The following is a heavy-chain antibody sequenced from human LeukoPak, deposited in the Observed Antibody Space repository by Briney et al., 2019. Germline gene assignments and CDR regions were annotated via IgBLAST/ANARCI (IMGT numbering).Heavy chain of an antibody. CDR3: ATEVRGYDPFDY. Sequence: ASVKVSCKVSGYTLTELSMHWVRQAPGKGLEWMGGFDPEDGETIYAQKFQGRVTMTEDTSTDTAYMELSSLRSEDTAVYYCATEVRGYDPFDYWGQGTLVTVSS. V-gene: IGHV1-24*01. CDR1: GYTLTELS. D-gene: IGHD5-12*01. CDR2: FDPEDGET. J-gene: IGHJ4*02.